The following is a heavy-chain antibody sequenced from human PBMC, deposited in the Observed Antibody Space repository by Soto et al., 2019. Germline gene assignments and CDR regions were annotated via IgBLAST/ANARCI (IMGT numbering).Heavy chain of an antibody. D-gene: IGHD2-21*02. Sequence: PGGSLRLSCAASGFTFSNYNMNWVRHAPGKGLEWISYISTSSSTIYYADSVKGRFTISRDNAKNSLYLQMNSLRDEDTALYYCARHCGGGCYRGFDYWGLGSLVTVSS. J-gene: IGHJ4*02. V-gene: IGHV3-48*02. CDR2: ISTSSSTI. CDR1: GFTFSNYN. CDR3: ARHCGGGCYRGFDY.